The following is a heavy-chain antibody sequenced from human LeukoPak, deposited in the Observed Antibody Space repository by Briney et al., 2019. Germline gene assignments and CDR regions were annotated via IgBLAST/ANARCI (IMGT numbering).Heavy chain of an antibody. V-gene: IGHV1-18*01. CDR3: ASGEYSSSWYSHY. J-gene: IGHJ4*02. CDR1: GYTFSSYS. D-gene: IGHD6-13*01. Sequence: GASVKVSCKASGYTFSSYSISWVRQAPGQGLEWMGWISAYDGNTNYARKFQGRVTMTTGTSTNTAYMELRSLRSDDTAVYYCASGEYSSSWYSHYWGQGTLVTVS. CDR2: ISAYDGNT.